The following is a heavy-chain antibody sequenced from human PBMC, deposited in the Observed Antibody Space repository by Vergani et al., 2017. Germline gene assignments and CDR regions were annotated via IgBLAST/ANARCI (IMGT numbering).Heavy chain of an antibody. CDR2: IYYSGST. CDR1: GGSISSSSYY. CDR3: ARAQYYYDSSGYRTYAFDI. D-gene: IGHD3-22*01. J-gene: IGHJ3*02. V-gene: IGHV4-39*07. Sequence: QLQLQESGPGLVKPSETLSLTCTVSGGSISSSSYYWGWIRQPPGKGLEWIGSIYYSGSTYYNPSLKSRVTISVDTSKNQFSLKLSSVTAADTAVYYCARAQYYYDSSGYRTYAFDIWGQGTMVTVSS.